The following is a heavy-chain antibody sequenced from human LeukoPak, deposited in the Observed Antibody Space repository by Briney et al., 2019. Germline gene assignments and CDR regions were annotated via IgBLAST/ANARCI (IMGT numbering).Heavy chain of an antibody. CDR1: GFIFSNVW. D-gene: IGHD3-3*01. J-gene: IGHJ5*02. Sequence: GGSLRLSRAASGFIFSNVWMSWVRQAPGKGLEWVANIKQDGSQSYYVDSVQGRFTISRDTARNSLHLQINSLRAEDTAMYYCAIEGSGRSLAPWGQGTLVTVSS. V-gene: IGHV3-7*01. CDR3: AIEGSGRSLAP. CDR2: IKQDGSQS.